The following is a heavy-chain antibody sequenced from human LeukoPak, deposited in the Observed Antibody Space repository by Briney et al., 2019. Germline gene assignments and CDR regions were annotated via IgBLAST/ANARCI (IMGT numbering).Heavy chain of an antibody. V-gene: IGHV3-21*01. Sequence: PGGCLRLSCAASGFTFSSYSMNWVRQAPGKGLEWVSSISSRSSYIYYADSVKGRFTISRDNAKNSLYLQMNTLRAEDTAVYYCARDVKPLEWDDYWGQGTLVTVSS. CDR2: ISSRSSYI. J-gene: IGHJ4*02. D-gene: IGHD1-26*01. CDR3: ARDVKPLEWDDY. CDR1: GFTFSSYS.